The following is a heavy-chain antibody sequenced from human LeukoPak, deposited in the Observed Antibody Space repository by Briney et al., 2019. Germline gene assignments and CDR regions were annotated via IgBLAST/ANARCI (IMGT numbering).Heavy chain of an antibody. CDR2: ISSSGSTI. CDR3: ASYYYGSGSPSYYYYYYMDV. Sequence: GGSLRLSCAASGFTFSRYAMSWVRQAPGKGLEWVSYISSSGSTIYYADSVKGRFTISRDNAKNSLYLQMNSLRAEDTAVYYCASYYYGSGSPSYYYYYYMDVWGKGTTVTISS. CDR1: GFTFSRYA. D-gene: IGHD3-10*01. J-gene: IGHJ6*03. V-gene: IGHV3-48*04.